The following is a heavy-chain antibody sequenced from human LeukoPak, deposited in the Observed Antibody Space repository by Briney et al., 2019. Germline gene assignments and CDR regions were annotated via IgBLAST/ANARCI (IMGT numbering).Heavy chain of an antibody. D-gene: IGHD1-26*01. J-gene: IGHJ3*02. CDR3: ASHSGSYSGGAFDI. V-gene: IGHV1-69*05. Sequence: SVKVSCKASGGTFSSYAISWVRQAPGQGLEWMGGIIPIFGTANYAQKFQGRVTITTDESTSTAYMELSSLRSEDTAVYYCASHSGSYSGGAFDIWGQGTMVTVSS. CDR1: GGTFSSYA. CDR2: IIPIFGTA.